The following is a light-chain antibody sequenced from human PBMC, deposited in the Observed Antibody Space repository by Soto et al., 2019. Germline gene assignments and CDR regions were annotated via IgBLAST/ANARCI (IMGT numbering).Light chain of an antibody. J-gene: IGKJ1*01. CDR2: GAS. Sequence: IVLGESRATISKTPGERAPLSCRASQTVSSTLAWYQHKPGQAPRLLIYGASSRATGIPSRFSGSGSGTEFTLTISSLQSEDFAVYYCQQYNNWPQPVGQVTKVDI. CDR3: QQYNNWPQP. V-gene: IGKV3-15*01. CDR1: QTVSST.